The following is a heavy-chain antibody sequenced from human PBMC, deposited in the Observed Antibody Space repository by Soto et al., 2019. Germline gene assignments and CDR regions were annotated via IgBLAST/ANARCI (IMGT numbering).Heavy chain of an antibody. CDR1: GGSVSSGDYY. Sequence: TLSLTCSVSGGSVSSGDYYWSWIRQPPGKGLGWIGYIYYSGSTYNNPSLKSRVIISVDTSKNQFSLKLTSVTAADTAVYFCAREPYYYDSNGYYRNWYFDLWGRGTLVTVSS. J-gene: IGHJ2*01. CDR3: AREPYYYDSNGYYRNWYFDL. CDR2: IYYSGST. V-gene: IGHV4-30-4*01. D-gene: IGHD3-22*01.